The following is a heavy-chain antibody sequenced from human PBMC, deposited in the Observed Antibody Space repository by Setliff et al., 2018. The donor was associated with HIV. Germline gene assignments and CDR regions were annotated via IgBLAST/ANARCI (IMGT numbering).Heavy chain of an antibody. CDR2: IYYSGST. Sequence: SETLSLTCTVSGYSSAGNLAWAWVRQPPGKGLEWIGYIYYSGSTYYNPSLKSRVTISVDTSKNQFSLKLNSVTAADTAVYYCARVRLELRQYWFDSWGQGSPVTVSS. V-gene: IGHV4-28*03. CDR1: GYSSAGNLA. J-gene: IGHJ5*01. D-gene: IGHD1-7*01. CDR3: ARVRLELRQYWFDS.